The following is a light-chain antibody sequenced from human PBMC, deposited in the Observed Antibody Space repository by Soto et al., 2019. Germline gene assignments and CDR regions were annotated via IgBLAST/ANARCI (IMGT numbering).Light chain of an antibody. CDR1: SSNIGAGYD. CDR2: GNS. J-gene: IGLJ1*01. V-gene: IGLV1-40*01. CDR3: QYYDSSLSGPYV. Sequence: QSVLAQPPSVSGAPGQRVTISCTGSSSNIGAGYDVHWCQQLPGTAPKLLIYGNSNRPSGVPDRFSGSKSGTSASLAITGLQAEDEADYYCQYYDSSLSGPYVFGTGTKVNVL.